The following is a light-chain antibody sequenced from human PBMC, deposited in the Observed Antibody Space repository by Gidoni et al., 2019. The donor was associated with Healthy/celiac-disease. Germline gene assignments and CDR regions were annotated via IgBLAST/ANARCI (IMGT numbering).Light chain of an antibody. J-gene: IGKJ2*01. CDR1: QSISSF. CDR3: QQSYSTPHT. V-gene: IGKV1-39*01. CDR2: TAS. Sequence: DIQMPQSPSSLSASVGDRVTIICRASQSISSFLNWYQQKPGKAPKLLINTASSLQSGVPSRFSGSGSGTDFTLTISSLQPEDFATYYCQQSYSTPHTFGQGTRLEIK.